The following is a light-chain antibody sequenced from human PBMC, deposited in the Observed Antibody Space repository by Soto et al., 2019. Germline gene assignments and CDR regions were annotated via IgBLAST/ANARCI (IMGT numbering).Light chain of an antibody. CDR1: QDIRTD. CDR2: SAS. J-gene: IGKJ1*01. V-gene: IGKV1-6*01. CDR3: LQDFNYPWT. Sequence: AIQMTQSPSSLSASVGDRVTITCRAGQDIRTDLGWYQQKPGKAPKLLIYSASSLQSGVPSRFAGTASGTDFTLSISSLQPEDFATYYCLQDFNYPWTFGQGTKVEIK.